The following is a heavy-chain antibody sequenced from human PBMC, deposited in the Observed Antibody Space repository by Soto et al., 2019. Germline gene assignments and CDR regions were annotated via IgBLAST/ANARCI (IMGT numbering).Heavy chain of an antibody. Sequence: QVQVVQSGAEVKKPGSSVRVSCKASGGTSSSYAITWMRHAPGQGLEWMGGIIPILDTTDYAQKFQGRVTFTADESTSTVYIELSSLTSEDTAVYYCASGGTTVNRRFDFWGQGTLVTVSS. CDR1: GGTSSSYA. CDR3: ASGGTTVNRRFDF. V-gene: IGHV1-69*01. D-gene: IGHD4-4*01. CDR2: IIPILDTT. J-gene: IGHJ4*02.